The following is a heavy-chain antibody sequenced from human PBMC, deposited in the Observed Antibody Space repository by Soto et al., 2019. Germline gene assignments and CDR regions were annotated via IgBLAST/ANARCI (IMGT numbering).Heavy chain of an antibody. J-gene: IGHJ6*02. Sequence: QVQLQESGPGLVKPSETLSLTCTVSGASVSSGSHYCTWIRQPPGTGLEWIGYISSSGGTNYSPSLKSRETISLDTSKNQCSLILSSVTAADTAVYYCARELGKSDMDAWGQGTTVTFSS. D-gene: IGHD7-27*01. CDR1: GASVSSGSHY. V-gene: IGHV4-61*01. CDR3: ARELGKSDMDA. CDR2: ISSSGGT.